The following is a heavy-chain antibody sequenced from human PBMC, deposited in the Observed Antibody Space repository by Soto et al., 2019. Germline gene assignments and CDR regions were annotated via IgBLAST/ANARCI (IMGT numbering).Heavy chain of an antibody. CDR3: AKEGAGAYYYDSSGYHIDY. CDR1: GFTFSSCA. V-gene: IGHV3-30*18. J-gene: IGHJ4*02. CDR2: ISYDGSNK. D-gene: IGHD3-22*01. Sequence: QVQLVESGGGVVQHGRSLRLSCAASGFTFSSCAMHWVRQAPGKGLEWVAVISYDGSNKYYADSVKGRFTISRDNSKNTLYLQMNSLRAEDTAVYYCAKEGAGAYYYDSSGYHIDYWGQGTLVTVSS.